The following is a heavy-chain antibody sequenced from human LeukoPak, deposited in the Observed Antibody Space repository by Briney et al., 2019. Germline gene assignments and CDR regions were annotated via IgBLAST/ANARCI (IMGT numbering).Heavy chain of an antibody. CDR1: GFSFSDYA. J-gene: IGHJ5*02. CDR2: IDASGGAT. Sequence: GESLRLSCAASGFSFSDYAKYWVCQAPGKGLEWVSTIDASGGATYYADSVEGRFTISRDNSKNTFYLQMNSLRAEDTAVYYCAKGSGSGWYGWFAPWGQGTLVTVSS. V-gene: IGHV3-23*01. CDR3: AKGSGSGWYGWFAP. D-gene: IGHD6-19*01.